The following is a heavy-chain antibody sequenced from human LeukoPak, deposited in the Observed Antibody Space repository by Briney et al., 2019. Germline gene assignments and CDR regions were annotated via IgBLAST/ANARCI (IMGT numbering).Heavy chain of an antibody. J-gene: IGHJ4*02. CDR3: AKDLLAAAGTRANYFDY. D-gene: IGHD6-13*01. CDR1: GFTFSSYA. CDR2: ISGSGGGT. V-gene: IGHV3-23*01. Sequence: PGGSLRLSCAASGFTFSSYAMSWVRQAPGKGLEWVSAISGSGGGTYYADSVKGRFTISRDNSKNTLYLQMNSLRAEDTAVYYCAKDLLAAAGTRANYFDYWGQGTLVTVSS.